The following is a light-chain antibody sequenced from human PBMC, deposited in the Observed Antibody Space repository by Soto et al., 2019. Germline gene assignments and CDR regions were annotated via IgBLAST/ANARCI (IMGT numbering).Light chain of an antibody. CDR2: DAS. CDR1: QSISNY. Sequence: ENVLTQSPATLSLSPGERATLSCRASQSISNYLAWYQQKPGQAPRLLIYDASNRATGIPARFSGSGSGTDFILTISSLEPEDFAVYHCQQRGLWTFGQGTKVEFK. J-gene: IGKJ1*01. V-gene: IGKV3-11*01. CDR3: QQRGLWT.